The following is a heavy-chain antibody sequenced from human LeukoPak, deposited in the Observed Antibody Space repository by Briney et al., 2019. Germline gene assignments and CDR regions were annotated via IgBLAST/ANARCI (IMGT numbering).Heavy chain of an antibody. V-gene: IGHV4-39*07. CDR2: ICVSASS. J-gene: IGHJ5*02. CDR1: GGSFSGYNLN. Sequence: PSETLSLTCAVSGGSFSGYNLNWGWIRQRPGMEREWCVSICVSASSYYNPSIRSLVTISVDTTKNSFSLMLTSVTAADSAVYYCGRDSGITGEVKFDAWGQGTLVTVSS. D-gene: IGHD3-10*01. CDR3: GRDSGITGEVKFDA.